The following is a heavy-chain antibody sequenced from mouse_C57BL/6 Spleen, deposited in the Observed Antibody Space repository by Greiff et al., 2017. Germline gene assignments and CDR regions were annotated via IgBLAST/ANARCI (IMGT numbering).Heavy chain of an antibody. D-gene: IGHD2-12*01. CDR2: ISDGGSYT. Sequence: EVKLMESGGGLVKPGGSLKLSCAASGFTFSSYAMSWVRQTPEKRLEWVATISDGGSYTYYPDNVKGRFTISRDNAKNNLYLQMSHLKSEDTAMYYCARDDSNDAYYFDYWGQGTTLTVSS. J-gene: IGHJ2*01. CDR3: ARDDSNDAYYFDY. V-gene: IGHV5-4*01. CDR1: GFTFSSYA.